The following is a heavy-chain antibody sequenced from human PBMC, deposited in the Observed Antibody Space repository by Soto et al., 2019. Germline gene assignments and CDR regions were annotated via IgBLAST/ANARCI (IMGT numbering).Heavy chain of an antibody. CDR2: VFYLGST. V-gene: IGHV4-39*01. CDR1: GGSIISSDYY. D-gene: IGHD6-19*01. J-gene: IGHJ5*02. Sequence: LTCTVSGGSIISSDYYWGWVRQPPGKGLEWIGSVFYLGSTYYNPSLKSQVTMSVDTSKNQFSLKLTSVTAADTAIYYCARHSIAVRKNNWFDPGAREPRSPSPQ. CDR3: ARHSIAVRKNNWFDP.